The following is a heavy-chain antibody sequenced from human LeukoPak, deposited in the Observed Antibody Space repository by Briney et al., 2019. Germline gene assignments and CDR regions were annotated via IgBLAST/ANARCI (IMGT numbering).Heavy chain of an antibody. CDR1: GYTFTSYD. Sequence: ASVKVSCEASGYTFTSYDINWVRQATGQGLEWMGWMNPNSGNTGYAQKLQGRVTITRNTSISTAYMELSSLRSEDTAVYYCARVARLRFLEWWGQGTLVTVSS. CDR2: MNPNSGNT. J-gene: IGHJ4*02. D-gene: IGHD3-3*01. V-gene: IGHV1-8*03. CDR3: ARVARLRFLEW.